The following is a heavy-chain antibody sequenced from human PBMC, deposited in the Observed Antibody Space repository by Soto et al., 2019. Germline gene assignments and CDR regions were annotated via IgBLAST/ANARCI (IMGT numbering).Heavy chain of an antibody. Sequence: QVQLVQSGAEVKKPGSSVKVSCKASGDTFSRHTISWVRQAPGQGLEWMGRIIPILGIANYAQKFQGTVTITADKSTSKAYMDLSSLRSEDTAVYYCARVAEMGTVTKGYYYYMDVWGKGTTVTVSS. J-gene: IGHJ6*03. D-gene: IGHD4-17*01. CDR1: GDTFSRHT. CDR3: ARVAEMGTVTKGYYYYMDV. V-gene: IGHV1-69*02. CDR2: IIPILGIA.